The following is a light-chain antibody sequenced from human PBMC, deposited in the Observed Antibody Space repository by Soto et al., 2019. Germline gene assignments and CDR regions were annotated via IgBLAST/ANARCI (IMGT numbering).Light chain of an antibody. CDR1: SSNIGAGYD. CDR2: TNN. V-gene: IGLV1-40*01. Sequence: QSALTQPPSVSGAPGQRVTLSCTGSSSNIGAGYDVHWYQQLPGTAPKLIIYTNNNRPSGVPDRFSGSKSGTSASLAITGLQAEDEADYYCQSFDSSLSVVFGGGTKLTVL. CDR3: QSFDSSLSVV. J-gene: IGLJ2*01.